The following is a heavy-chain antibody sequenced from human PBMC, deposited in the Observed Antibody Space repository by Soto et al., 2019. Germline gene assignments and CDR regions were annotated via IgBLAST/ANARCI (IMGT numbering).Heavy chain of an antibody. V-gene: IGHV3-74*01. CDR3: ASGDRGAFDL. CDR1: GFTFSYYW. D-gene: IGHD3-10*01. J-gene: IGHJ3*01. CDR2: IDSDGSST. Sequence: EAQLVESGGGLVRPGGSLRLSCAASGFTFSYYWMHWVRQAPGKGLVWVSRIDSDGSSTTYADFVKGRFIISSDNARNTVDLQKNSVRVEDTAVYYCASGDRGAFDLWGQGTVVTVSS.